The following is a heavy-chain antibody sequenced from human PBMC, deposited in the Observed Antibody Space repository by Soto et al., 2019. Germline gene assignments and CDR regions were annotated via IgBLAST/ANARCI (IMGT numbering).Heavy chain of an antibody. CDR2: IKSKTDGGTT. Sequence: GGSLRLSCAASGFTFSNAWMNWVRQAPGKGLEWVGRIKSKTDGGTTDYAAPVKGRFTISRDDSKNTLYLQMNSLKTEDTAVYYCTTYYDILTGRFGVGSWGQGTLVTVSS. V-gene: IGHV3-15*07. D-gene: IGHD3-9*01. CDR3: TTYYDILTGRFGVGS. CDR1: GFTFSNAW. J-gene: IGHJ5*02.